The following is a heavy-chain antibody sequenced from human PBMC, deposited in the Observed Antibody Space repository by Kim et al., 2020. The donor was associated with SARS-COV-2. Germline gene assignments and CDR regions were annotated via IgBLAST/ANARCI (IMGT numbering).Heavy chain of an antibody. D-gene: IGHD2-2*01. CDR3: ARLPTVVIPALMLAAFDI. J-gene: IGHJ3*02. CDR1: GASISNSTW. CDR2: IHHTGST. V-gene: IGHV4-4*02. Sequence: SETLSLTCTVSGASISNSTWWSWVRQPPGKGLEWIGEIHHTGSTHYNPSLKSRVIISLDKSKNQFSLKLTSVTAADTALYFCARLPTVVIPALMLAAFDIWAQGTMVTVSS.